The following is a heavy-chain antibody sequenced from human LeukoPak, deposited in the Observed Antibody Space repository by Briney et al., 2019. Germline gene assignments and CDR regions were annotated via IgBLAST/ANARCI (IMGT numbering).Heavy chain of an antibody. CDR3: ARSLRDTSSTAGYDS. CDR1: GYSISSGHY. J-gene: IGHJ4*02. D-gene: IGHD2-2*01. CDR2: ISYRGDT. Sequence: PSETLSLTCNVSGYSISSGHYWAWIRQPPGKGLEWIGSISYRGDTYYNPSLKSRVTMPVDSSKSQLSLKVRSVTAADTAVYFCARSLRDTSSTAGYDSWGQGTLVTVSS. V-gene: IGHV4-38-2*02.